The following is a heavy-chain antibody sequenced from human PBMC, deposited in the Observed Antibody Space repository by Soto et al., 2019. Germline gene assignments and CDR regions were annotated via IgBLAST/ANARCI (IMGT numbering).Heavy chain of an antibody. CDR1: GSSINSSGYY. V-gene: IGHV4-39*01. CDR3: ARLPSRHLVDY. Sequence: PSETLSLTCTVSGSSINSSGYYWVWIRQPPGKGLEWIGSMFYGVSTYYNPSLKSRVTVSVDTSKNQFSLNLRSATAADTAVYYCARLPSRHLVDYWGQGTLVTVSS. CDR2: MFYGVST. D-gene: IGHD3-3*02. J-gene: IGHJ4*02.